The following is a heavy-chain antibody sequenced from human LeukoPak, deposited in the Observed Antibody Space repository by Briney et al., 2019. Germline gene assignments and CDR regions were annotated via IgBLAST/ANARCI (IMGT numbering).Heavy chain of an antibody. CDR3: ARGGGSCCDYYYMDV. J-gene: IGHJ6*03. Sequence: GGSLRLSSAASGFTFSNYAMSWVRQAQGKGLAWASGISPSGDITYYADSVKGRFPISRDNAKNSLYLQMNSLRAEDTAVYYCARGGGSCCDYYYMDVWGKGTTVTISS. V-gene: IGHV3-23*01. D-gene: IGHD2-15*01. CDR1: GFTFSNYA. CDR2: ISPSGDIT.